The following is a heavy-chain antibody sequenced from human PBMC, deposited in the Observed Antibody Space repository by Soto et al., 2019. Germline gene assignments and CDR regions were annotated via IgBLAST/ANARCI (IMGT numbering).Heavy chain of an antibody. V-gene: IGHV3-15*01. CDR3: TTARRARGRYYPLPWIPTMDY. Sequence: GSLRLSCAASGFTFSNAWMSWVRQAPGKGLEWVGRIKSKTDGGTTDYAAHVKGRFTISRDDLKNTMYLQMNSLKTEDTAVHYYTTARRARGRYYPLPWIPTMDYWGQGTLVTVSS. J-gene: IGHJ4*02. D-gene: IGHD3-10*01. CDR1: GFTFSNAW. CDR2: IKSKTDGGTT.